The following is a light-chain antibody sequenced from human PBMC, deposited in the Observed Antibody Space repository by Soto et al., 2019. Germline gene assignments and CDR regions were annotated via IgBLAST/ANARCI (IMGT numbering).Light chain of an antibody. J-gene: IGLJ1*01. Sequence: QSALTQPASVSGSPGQSITISCTGTSSDVGGYNSVSWYQQHPDKVPKLMIYEVSNRPSGVSDRFSGSKSGNTASLTISGLQAEDEADYYCSSYTSSVTDVFGTGTKVTVL. CDR2: EVS. V-gene: IGLV2-14*01. CDR3: SSYTSSVTDV. CDR1: SSDVGGYNS.